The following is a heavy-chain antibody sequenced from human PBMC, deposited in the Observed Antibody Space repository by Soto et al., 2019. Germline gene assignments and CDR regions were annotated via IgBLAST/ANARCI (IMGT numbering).Heavy chain of an antibody. CDR3: VKRGRNWGVFDF. Sequence: VQLLESGGDLVQPGGSLRLSCVASGFILNNYAMSWVRQAPGQGLEWVSTIGGTDGVSVGVTWYEDSVKGLFTISRDSSANSLFLSMDNLRAEYAALYYGVKRGRNWGVFDFCGQGTTVVVSS. CDR1: GFILNNYA. J-gene: IGHJ3*01. D-gene: IGHD7-27*01. CDR2: IGGTDGVSVGVT. V-gene: IGHV3-23*01.